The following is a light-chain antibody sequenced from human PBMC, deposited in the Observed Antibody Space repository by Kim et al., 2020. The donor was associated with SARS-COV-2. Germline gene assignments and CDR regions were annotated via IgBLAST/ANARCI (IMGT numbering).Light chain of an antibody. V-gene: IGKV3-15*01. CDR3: QQYNEWLRT. J-gene: IGKJ1*01. CDR1: QSVSSN. Sequence: EIVMTQSPATLSVSPGERATLSCRASQSVSSNLAWYQQKPGQAPRLLIYGASTRATGIPARFSGSGSGTEFTLTISSLQSEDFAVYYCQQYNEWLRTFGQGTKVDIK. CDR2: GAS.